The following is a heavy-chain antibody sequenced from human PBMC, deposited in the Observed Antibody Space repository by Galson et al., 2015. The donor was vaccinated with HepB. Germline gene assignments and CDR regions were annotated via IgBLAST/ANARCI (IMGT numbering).Heavy chain of an antibody. D-gene: IGHD2-15*01. Sequence: SETLSLTCTVSGGSISNSGDYWGWIRQPPGKGLEWLGSIYNSVSTVYKSSLRSRLTISIDTSKSQFSLELRSVTAEDTAMYYCARNCSGGTCHSRYFDLWGRGTLVIVSS. CDR3: ARNCSGGTCHSRYFDL. CDR2: IYNSVST. V-gene: IGHV4-39*01. CDR1: GGSISNSGDY. J-gene: IGHJ2*01.